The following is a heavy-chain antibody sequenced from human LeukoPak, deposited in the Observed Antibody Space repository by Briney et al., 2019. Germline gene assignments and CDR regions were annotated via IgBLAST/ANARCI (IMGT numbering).Heavy chain of an antibody. Sequence: GGSLRLSCAASGFTFSSYAMSWVRQAPGKGLEWVSAISGSGGSTYYADSVKGRFTISRDNSKNTLYLQMNSLRAEDTAVYYCARRKRGYSYGTFDYWGQGTLVTVSS. V-gene: IGHV3-23*01. D-gene: IGHD5-18*01. CDR2: ISGSGGST. CDR3: ARRKRGYSYGTFDY. J-gene: IGHJ4*02. CDR1: GFTFSSYA.